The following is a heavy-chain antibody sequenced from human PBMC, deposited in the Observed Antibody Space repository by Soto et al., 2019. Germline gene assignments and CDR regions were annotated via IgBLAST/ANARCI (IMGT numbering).Heavy chain of an antibody. CDR1: GGSISSGGYY. D-gene: IGHD2-21*02. CDR2: IYYSGST. Sequence: SETLSLTCTVSGGSISSGGYYWSWIRQHPGKGLEWIGYIYYSGSTYYNPSLKSRVTISVDTSKNQFSLKLSSVTAADTAVYYCARDRMGGGDFPLCRMDVCGQGTTVTVSS. CDR3: ARDRMGGGDFPLCRMDV. V-gene: IGHV4-31*03. J-gene: IGHJ6*02.